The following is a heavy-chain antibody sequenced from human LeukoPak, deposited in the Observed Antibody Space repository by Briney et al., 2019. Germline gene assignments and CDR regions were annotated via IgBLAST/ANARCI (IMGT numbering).Heavy chain of an antibody. J-gene: IGHJ4*02. V-gene: IGHV1-69*05. CDR2: IIPIFGTA. Sequence: ASVKVSCKASGGTFSSYAISWVRQAPGQGLEWMGGIIPIFGTANYAQKFQGRVTITTDESTSTAYMELSSLRAEDTAVYYCARDRGFEYSDTGSFDYWGQGTLVTVSS. CDR3: ARDRGFEYSDTGSFDY. D-gene: IGHD6-6*01. CDR1: GGTFSSYA.